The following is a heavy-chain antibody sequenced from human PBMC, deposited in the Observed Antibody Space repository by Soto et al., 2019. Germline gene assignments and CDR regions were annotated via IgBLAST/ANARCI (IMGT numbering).Heavy chain of an antibody. CDR2: ISGSGGST. CDR1: GFTFSSYA. Sequence: PGGSLRLSCAASGFTFSSYAMSWVRQAPGKGLEWVSAISGSGGSTYYADSVKGRFTISRDNSKDTLYLQMNSLRAEDTAVYYCAKEGYYYDSSGYYRGPYFDYWGQGTLVTVSS. J-gene: IGHJ4*02. CDR3: AKEGYYYDSSGYYRGPYFDY. D-gene: IGHD3-22*01. V-gene: IGHV3-23*01.